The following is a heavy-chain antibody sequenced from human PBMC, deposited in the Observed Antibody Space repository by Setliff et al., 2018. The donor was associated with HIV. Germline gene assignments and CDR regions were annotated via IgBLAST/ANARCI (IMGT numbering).Heavy chain of an antibody. J-gene: IGHJ4*02. V-gene: IGHV1-69*10. CDR2: IIPIARIP. CDR1: GGTSNTFG. CDR3: ARGPLYGYDRGYFDY. D-gene: IGHD5-12*01. Sequence: ASVKVSCKASGGTSNTFGMNWVRQAPGQGLAWMGGIIPIARIPNYAQKFQDRVTITADESTSTVYMEISSLTSEDTALYYCARGPLYGYDRGYFDYWGRGTLVTVSS.